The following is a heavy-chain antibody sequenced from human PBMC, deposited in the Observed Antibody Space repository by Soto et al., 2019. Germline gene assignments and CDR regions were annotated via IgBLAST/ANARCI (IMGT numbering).Heavy chain of an antibody. CDR3: ARDTALIQYYYYGMDV. Sequence: ASVKVSCKASGYTFTSYGMHWVRQAPGQRLEWMGWINAGNGDTKYSQKFQGRVSITRDTSATTAFMELSSLRSEDTAVYYCARDTALIQYYYYGMDVWGQGTTVTVS. CDR2: INAGNGDT. CDR1: GYTFTSYG. D-gene: IGHD5-18*01. J-gene: IGHJ6*02. V-gene: IGHV1-3*01.